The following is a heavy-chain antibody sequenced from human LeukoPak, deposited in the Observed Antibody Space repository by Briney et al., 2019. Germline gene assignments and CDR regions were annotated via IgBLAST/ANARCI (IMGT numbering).Heavy chain of an antibody. CDR1: GGSISSSSYY. D-gene: IGHD2-2*01. CDR3: ARAKQLYNWFDP. Sequence: SETLSLTCTVSGGSISSSSYYRGWIRQPPGKGLEWIGSIYYSGSTYYNPSLKSRVTISVDTSKNQFSLKLSSVTAADTAVYYCARAKQLYNWFDPWGQGTLVTVSS. V-gene: IGHV4-39*07. J-gene: IGHJ5*02. CDR2: IYYSGST.